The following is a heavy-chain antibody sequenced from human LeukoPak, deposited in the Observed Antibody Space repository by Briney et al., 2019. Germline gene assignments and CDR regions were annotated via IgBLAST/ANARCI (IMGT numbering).Heavy chain of an antibody. CDR2: IYPGDSDT. J-gene: IGHJ3*02. CDR3: ARHARYYDSSGYRFAFDI. V-gene: IGHV5-51*01. CDR1: GYSFTSYW. D-gene: IGHD3-22*01. Sequence: GESLKISCKGSGYSFTSYWISWVRQMPGKGLEWMGIIYPGDSDTRYSPSFQGQVTISADKSISTAYLQWSSLKASDTAMYYCARHARYYDSSGYRFAFDIWGQGTMVTVSS.